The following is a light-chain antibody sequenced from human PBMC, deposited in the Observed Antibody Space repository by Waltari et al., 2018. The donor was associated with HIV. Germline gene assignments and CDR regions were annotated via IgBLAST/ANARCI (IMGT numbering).Light chain of an antibody. CDR3: QQYGSSPPYT. J-gene: IGKJ2*01. V-gene: IGKV3-20*01. CDR1: QSVSSSY. CDR2: GAS. Sequence: EIVLTQSPGTLSLSPGERATLSCRASQSVSSSYLAWYQQNPGQAPRLLIYGASSRATGIPDRFSGSGSGTDFTLIISRLEPEDFAVYYCQQYGSSPPYTFGQGTKLEIK.